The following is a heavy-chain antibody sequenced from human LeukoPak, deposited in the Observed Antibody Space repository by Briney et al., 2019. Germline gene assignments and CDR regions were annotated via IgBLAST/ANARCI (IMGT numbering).Heavy chain of an antibody. CDR2: INHSGST. D-gene: IGHD6-6*01. Sequence: PSETLSLTCAVYGGSFSGYYWSWIRQPPGKGLEWIGEINHSGSTNYNPSLKSRVTISVDTSKKQFSPKLSSVTAADTPVYYCARGGGRSSFAFDYWGQGTLVTVSS. J-gene: IGHJ4*02. V-gene: IGHV4-34*01. CDR1: GGSFSGYY. CDR3: ARGGGRSSFAFDY.